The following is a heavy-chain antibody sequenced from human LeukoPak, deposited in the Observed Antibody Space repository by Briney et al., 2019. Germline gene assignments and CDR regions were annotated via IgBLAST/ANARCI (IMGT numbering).Heavy chain of an antibody. J-gene: IGHJ6*02. CDR1: GGSFSGYY. CDR2: INHSGST. Sequence: SETLSLTCAVYGGSFSGYYWSWIRQPPGKGLEWIGEINHSGSTNYNPSLKSRVTISVDTSKNQFSLKLSSVTAADTAVYYCAREYYDFWSRRMDVWGQGTTVTVSS. CDR3: AREYYDFWSRRMDV. V-gene: IGHV4-34*01. D-gene: IGHD3-3*01.